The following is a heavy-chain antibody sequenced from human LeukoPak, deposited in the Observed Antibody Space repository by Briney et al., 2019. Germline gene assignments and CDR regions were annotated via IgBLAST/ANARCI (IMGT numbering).Heavy chain of an antibody. CDR3: ARIRSGSTWRLIDY. Sequence: SGPTLVNPTQTLTLTCTFSGFSLSTIGMCVSWVRQPPGKALEWLARIDWDDDKYYSTSLKTRLTISRDTSKNQVVLTMTNMDPVDTATYYCARIRSGSTWRLIDYWGQGTLVTVSS. CDR2: IDWDDDK. CDR1: GFSLSTIGMC. J-gene: IGHJ4*02. D-gene: IGHD6-13*01. V-gene: IGHV2-70*11.